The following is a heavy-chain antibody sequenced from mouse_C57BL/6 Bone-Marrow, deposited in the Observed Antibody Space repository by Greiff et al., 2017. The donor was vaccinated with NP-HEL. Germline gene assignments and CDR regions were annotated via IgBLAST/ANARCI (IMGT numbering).Heavy chain of an antibody. J-gene: IGHJ4*01. CDR1: GFNIKDDY. CDR2: LDPENGDT. V-gene: IGHV14-4*01. Sequence: VQLQQSGAELVRPGASVKLSCTASGFNIKDDYMHWVKQRPEQGLEWIGWLDPENGDTEYASKFQGKATITADTASNTAYLQLSSLTSEDTAVYYCTTAYYAMDYWGQGTSVTVSS. CDR3: TTAYYAMDY.